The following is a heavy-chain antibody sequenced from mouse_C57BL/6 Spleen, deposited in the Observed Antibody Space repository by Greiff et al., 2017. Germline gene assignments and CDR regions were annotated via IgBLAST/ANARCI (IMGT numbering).Heavy chain of an antibody. V-gene: IGHV5-6*01. CDR1: GFTFSSYG. CDR3: ARAAQAYFDY. Sequence: EVKLVESGGDLVKPGGSLKLSCAASGFTFSSYGMSWVRQTPDKRLEWVATISSGGSSTYYPDSVKGRFTISRDNAKNTLYLQMSSLKSEDTAMYYCARAAQAYFDYWGQGTTLTVSS. D-gene: IGHD3-2*02. CDR2: ISSGGSST. J-gene: IGHJ2*01.